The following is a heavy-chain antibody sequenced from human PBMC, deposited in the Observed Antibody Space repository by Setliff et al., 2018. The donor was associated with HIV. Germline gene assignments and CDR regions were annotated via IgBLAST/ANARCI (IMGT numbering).Heavy chain of an antibody. Sequence: KTGGSLRLSCAASGFTFSSYSMNWVRQAPGKWLEWVSSISSSSSYIFYADSVKGRFTISRDNAKNSLYLQMNSLRAEDTAVYYCVRDVADYYDSSGYYPVNGAFDIWGQGTMVTVSS. V-gene: IGHV3-21*01. J-gene: IGHJ3*02. CDR3: VRDVADYYDSSGYYPVNGAFDI. CDR2: ISSSSSYI. D-gene: IGHD3-22*01. CDR1: GFTFSSYS.